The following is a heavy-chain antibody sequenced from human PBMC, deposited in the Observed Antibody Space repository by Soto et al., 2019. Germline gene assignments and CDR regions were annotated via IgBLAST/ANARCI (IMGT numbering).Heavy chain of an antibody. CDR2: IKSDGSGT. CDR3: ARGDGGRSDGSGYLGRH. D-gene: IGHD3-22*01. J-gene: IGHJ4*02. V-gene: IGHV3-74*01. CDR1: GFPFSSYW. Sequence: EVQLVESGGGLVQPGESLTLSCAASGFPFSSYWMHWVRQAPGKGLVWVSRIKSDGSGTYYADSVQDRFTISRDNARNTLYLGMHSLRVEDTAVYFCARGDGGRSDGSGYLGRHWGQGTLVTVSS.